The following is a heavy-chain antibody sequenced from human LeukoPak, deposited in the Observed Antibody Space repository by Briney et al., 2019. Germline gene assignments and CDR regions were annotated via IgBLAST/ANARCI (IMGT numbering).Heavy chain of an antibody. J-gene: IGHJ3*02. CDR3: ARGQYYYDSSGHLTAGAFDI. D-gene: IGHD3-22*01. CDR2: IKQDGSEK. CDR1: GFTFSSYW. V-gene: IGHV3-7*01. Sequence: GGSLRLSCAASGFTFSSYWMSWVRQAPGKGLEWVANIKQDGSEKYYVDSVKGRFTISRDNAKNSLYLQMNSLRAEDTAVYYCARGQYYYDSSGHLTAGAFDIWGQGTMVTVSS.